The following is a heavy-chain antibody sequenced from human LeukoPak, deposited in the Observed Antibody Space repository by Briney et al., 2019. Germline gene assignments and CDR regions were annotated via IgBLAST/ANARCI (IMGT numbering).Heavy chain of an antibody. CDR2: LYYTGST. Sequence: SATLSLTCTVSAGSISSSSYLSGWLRQPPGKGLEWIGRLYYTGSTYNNAALKRRVTISGDTSKHQISLTLRSVTGADTAVYYCARQHERGSFVWEDSDSTLFPYTGNYFDYWGLGTLVTVSS. CDR3: ARQHERGSFVWEDSDSTLFPYTGNYFDY. V-gene: IGHV4-39*01. CDR1: AGSISSSSYL. J-gene: IGHJ4*02. D-gene: IGHD3-22*01.